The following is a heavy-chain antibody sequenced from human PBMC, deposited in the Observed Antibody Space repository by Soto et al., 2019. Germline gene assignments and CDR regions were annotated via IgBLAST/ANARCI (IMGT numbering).Heavy chain of an antibody. CDR3: ARDMSMAVPGRGEYYYYYGMDL. D-gene: IGHD6-19*01. CDR1: RFNFNIYG. CDR2: VSYDGSNE. V-gene: IGHV3-30*03. Sequence: GGSLRLSCAASRFNFNIYGVHWVRQAPGTGLEWVAVVSYDGSNEYYADSVKGRFTISRDNSRNTLYLEMNSLRPEDTAAYYCARDMSMAVPGRGEYYYYYGMDLWGRGTTVTVSS. J-gene: IGHJ6*02.